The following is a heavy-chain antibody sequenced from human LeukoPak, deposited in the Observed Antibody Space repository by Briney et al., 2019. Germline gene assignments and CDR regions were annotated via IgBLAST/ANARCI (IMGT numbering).Heavy chain of an antibody. Sequence: ASVKVSCKASGYTFTSYDINWVRQATGQGLEWMGWMNPNSGNTGYAQKFQGRVTITRNTSISTAYMELSSLRSEDTAVYYCARARASSSWSRSAEYFQHWGQGTLVTVSS. CDR3: ARARASSSWSRSAEYFQH. D-gene: IGHD6-13*01. CDR2: MNPNSGNT. CDR1: GYTFTSYD. J-gene: IGHJ1*01. V-gene: IGHV1-8*03.